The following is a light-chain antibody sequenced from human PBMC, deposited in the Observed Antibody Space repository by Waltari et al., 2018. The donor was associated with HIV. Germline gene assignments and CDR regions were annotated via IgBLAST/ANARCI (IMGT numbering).Light chain of an antibody. CDR2: AAS. Sequence: DIQMTQTPSPLSPSVEDRVTITCRASQSISSYLNWYQQKPGKAPKLLIYAASSLQSGVPSRFSGSGSGTDFTLTISSLQPEDFATYYCQQSYSTLMYTFGQGTKLEIK. V-gene: IGKV1-39*01. CDR1: QSISSY. CDR3: QQSYSTLMYT. J-gene: IGKJ2*01.